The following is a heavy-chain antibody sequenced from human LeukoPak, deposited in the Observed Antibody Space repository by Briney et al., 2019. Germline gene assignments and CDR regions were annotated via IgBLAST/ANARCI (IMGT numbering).Heavy chain of an antibody. CDR2: INPNSGDT. Sequence: RASVKVSCKTSKYTFTGYYIHWVRQAPGQGLEWMGWINPNSGDTNYAQKFQGRVTMTRDTSISTAYMDLNRLTSGGTAVYFCARGRGSQSFDYWGQGTLVTVSS. D-gene: IGHD1-26*01. V-gene: IGHV1-2*02. CDR3: ARGRGSQSFDY. CDR1: KYTFTGYY. J-gene: IGHJ4*02.